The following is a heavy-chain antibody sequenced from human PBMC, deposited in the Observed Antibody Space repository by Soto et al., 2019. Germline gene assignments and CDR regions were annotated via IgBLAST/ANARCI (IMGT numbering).Heavy chain of an antibody. J-gene: IGHJ4*02. CDR2: IYYSGRA. CDR3: ARQRTTVVTQAYFDH. CDR1: GESISSSSYY. Sequence: SETLSLTCIVSGESISSSSYYWGWIRQPPGKGLEWIGSIYYSGRAYYNPSFKSRVTISIDTSKNQFSLKLSSVTATDTAVYYCARQRTTVVTQAYFDHWGQGALVTVS. D-gene: IGHD2-21*02. V-gene: IGHV4-39*01.